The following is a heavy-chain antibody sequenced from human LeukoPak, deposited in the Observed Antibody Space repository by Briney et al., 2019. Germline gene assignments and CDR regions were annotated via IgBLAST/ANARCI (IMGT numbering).Heavy chain of an antibody. Sequence: GGSLRLSCAASGFTFSSYAIHWVRQAPGKGLEWVAVISYDGSNKYYADSVKGRFTTSRDNSKNTLYLQMNSLRAEDTAVYYCASDRLRVVPAAIPPYYYYGMDVWGQGTTVTVSS. V-gene: IGHV3-30*04. CDR2: ISYDGSNK. CDR1: GFTFSSYA. J-gene: IGHJ6*02. CDR3: ASDRLRVVPAAIPPYYYYGMDV. D-gene: IGHD2-2*02.